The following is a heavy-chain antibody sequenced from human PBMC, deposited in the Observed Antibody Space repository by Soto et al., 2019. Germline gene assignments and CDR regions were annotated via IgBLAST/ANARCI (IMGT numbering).Heavy chain of an antibody. V-gene: IGHV1-69*13. D-gene: IGHD2-15*01. Sequence: ASVKVSCKASGGTFSSYAISWVRQAPGQGLEWMGGIIPIFGTANYAQKFQGRVTITADESTSTAYMELSSLRSEDTAVYYCARVAAIPQNWFDPWGQGTLVTVSS. CDR3: ARVAAIPQNWFDP. J-gene: IGHJ5*02. CDR1: GGTFSSYA. CDR2: IIPIFGTA.